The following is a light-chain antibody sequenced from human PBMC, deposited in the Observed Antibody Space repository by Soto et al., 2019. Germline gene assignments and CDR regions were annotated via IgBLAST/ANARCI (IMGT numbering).Light chain of an antibody. CDR1: QSVSSSY. V-gene: IGKV3-20*01. J-gene: IGKJ1*01. CDR2: GTS. Sequence: ENVLTQSPGTLSLSPGERATLSCRASQSVSSSYFAWYQQKPGQAPSLLIYGTSSRATGIPDRFSGSGSGSDFTLTISTLEPVDFAVYYCQQYGSSPWTFGQGTKVEI. CDR3: QQYGSSPWT.